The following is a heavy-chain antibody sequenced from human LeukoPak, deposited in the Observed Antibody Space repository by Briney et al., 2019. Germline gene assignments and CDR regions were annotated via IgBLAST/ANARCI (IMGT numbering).Heavy chain of an antibody. D-gene: IGHD2-15*01. Sequence: SETLSLTCTVSGGSISSSSYYWGWIRQPPGTGLEWIGSIYYSGSTYYNPSLKSRVTISVDTSKNQFSLKLSSVTAADTAVYYCARATSDIVVVVESNWFDPWGQGTLVTVSS. V-gene: IGHV4-39*07. CDR1: GGSISSSSYY. CDR2: IYYSGST. J-gene: IGHJ5*02. CDR3: ARATSDIVVVVESNWFDP.